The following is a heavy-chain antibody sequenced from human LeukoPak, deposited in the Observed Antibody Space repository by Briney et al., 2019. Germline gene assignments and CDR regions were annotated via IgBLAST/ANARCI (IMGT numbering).Heavy chain of an antibody. CDR3: ARDYSTVTTFFDY. CDR2: INQDGSDK. D-gene: IGHD4-17*01. J-gene: IGHJ4*02. Sequence: GGSLRLSCAASGFTFSSYWMTWVRQAPGKGLEWVANINQDGSDKYYVDSVKGRFTISRDNGKNSLDLQMNSLRAEDTAVYYCARDYSTVTTFFDYWGQGTLVTVSS. V-gene: IGHV3-7*01. CDR1: GFTFSSYW.